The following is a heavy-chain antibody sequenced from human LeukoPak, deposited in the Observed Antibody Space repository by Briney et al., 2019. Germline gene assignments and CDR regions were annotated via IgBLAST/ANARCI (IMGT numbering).Heavy chain of an antibody. Sequence: GGSLRLSCAASRFPFSSYWMTWVRQAPGKGLEWVANIEQDGSEKYYVDSVKGRFTISRDNAKNSLYLQMNSLRVEDTAVYYCVSGGDYRYWGQGTLVTVSS. CDR1: RFPFSSYW. D-gene: IGHD4-17*01. CDR2: IEQDGSEK. V-gene: IGHV3-7*01. CDR3: VSGGDYRY. J-gene: IGHJ4*02.